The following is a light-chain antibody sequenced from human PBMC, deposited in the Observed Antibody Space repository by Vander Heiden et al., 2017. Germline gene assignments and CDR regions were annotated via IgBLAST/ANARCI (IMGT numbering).Light chain of an antibody. CDR1: QSVSSN. CDR2: GAS. J-gene: IGKJ4*02. V-gene: IGKV3-15*01. Sequence: EIAITQSPATRSVSPVERATLSCRASQSVSSNLAWYQQKPGQAPRLLIYGASTRATGIPARFSGSGSGTEFTLTISSLQSEDFAVYYCQLYNNWPPLTFGGGTKVEIK. CDR3: QLYNNWPPLT.